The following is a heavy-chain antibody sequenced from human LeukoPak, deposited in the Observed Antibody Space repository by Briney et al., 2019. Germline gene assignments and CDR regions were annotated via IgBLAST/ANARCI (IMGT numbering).Heavy chain of an antibody. CDR1: GGSFSGYY. Sequence: PSETLSLTCAVYGGSFSGYYWSWIRQPPGKGLEWIGEINHSGSTNYNPSLKSRVTISVDTSKNQFSLKLSPVTAADTAVYYCARGHLGYCSSTSCYGYYFDYWGQGTLVTVSS. CDR3: ARGHLGYCSSTSCYGYYFDY. J-gene: IGHJ4*02. D-gene: IGHD2-2*01. CDR2: INHSGST. V-gene: IGHV4-34*01.